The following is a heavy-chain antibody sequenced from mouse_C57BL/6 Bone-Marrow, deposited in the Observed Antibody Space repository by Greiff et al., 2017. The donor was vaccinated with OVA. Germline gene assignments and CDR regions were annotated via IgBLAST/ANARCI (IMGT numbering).Heavy chain of an antibody. V-gene: IGHV1-64*01. CDR3: EGCYCPWYFDV. CDR1: GYTFTSYW. Sequence: QVQLQQPGAELVKPGASVKLSCKASGYTFTSYWMHWVKQRPGQGLEWIGMIHPNSGSTNYNEKFKSKATLTVDKSSSTAYMQLSSLTSEDSAVYYCEGCYCPWYFDVWGTGTTVTVSS. D-gene: IGHD2-12*01. CDR2: IHPNSGST. J-gene: IGHJ1*03.